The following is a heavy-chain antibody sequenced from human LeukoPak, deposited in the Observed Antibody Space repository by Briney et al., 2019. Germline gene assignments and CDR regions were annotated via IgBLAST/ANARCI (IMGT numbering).Heavy chain of an antibody. D-gene: IGHD2-2*01. CDR2: IYPGDSDT. CDR3: ARVAGSTCYREFDY. Sequence: GESLKISCKGSGYTFTSYWIGWVRQLPGKGLEWMGIIYPGDSDTRYSPSFQGQVTISADKSISTAYLQWSSLKASDTAIYYCARVAGSTCYREFDYWGQGTLVTVSS. J-gene: IGHJ4*02. CDR1: GYTFTSYW. V-gene: IGHV5-51*01.